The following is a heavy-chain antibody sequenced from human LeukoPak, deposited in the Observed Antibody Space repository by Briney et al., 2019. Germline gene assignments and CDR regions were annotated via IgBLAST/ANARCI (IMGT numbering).Heavy chain of an antibody. CDR3: AREVGYDSSGYYSRAFDY. V-gene: IGHV3-21*01. J-gene: IGHJ4*02. D-gene: IGHD3-22*01. Sequence: GGSLRVSCSAFGITFTGYTMNWVRQAPGQGLEWVSSITSSGSYIFYAESVKGRFTISRDNAKKSLFLQMNSLRAEDTAVYYCAREVGYDSSGYYSRAFDYGGKGTLVTVSS. CDR1: GITFTGYT. CDR2: ITSSGSYI.